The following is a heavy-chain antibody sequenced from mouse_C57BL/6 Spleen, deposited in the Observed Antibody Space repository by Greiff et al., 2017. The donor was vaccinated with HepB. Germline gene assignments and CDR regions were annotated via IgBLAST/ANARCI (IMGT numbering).Heavy chain of an antibody. V-gene: IGHV1-82*01. CDR2: IYPGDGDT. J-gene: IGHJ3*01. CDR3: ARLGSNYPSWFAY. CDR1: GYAFSSSW. D-gene: IGHD2-5*01. Sequence: QVQLQQSGPELVKPGASVKISCKASGYAFSSSWMNWVKQRPGKGLEWIGRIYPGDGDTNYNGKFKGKATLTADKSSSTAYMQLSSLTSEDSAVYFCARLGSNYPSWFAYWGQGTLVTVSA.